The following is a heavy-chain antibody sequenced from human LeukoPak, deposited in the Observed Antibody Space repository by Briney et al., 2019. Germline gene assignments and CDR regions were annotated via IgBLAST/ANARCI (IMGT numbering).Heavy chain of an antibody. CDR1: GYTFTSYG. D-gene: IGHD3-22*01. CDR3: ARDHYYDSSGEEYFQH. CDR2: IGAYNGNT. Sequence: ASVKVSCKASGYTFTSYGISWVRQAPGQGLEWMGWIGAYNGNTNYAQKLQGRVTMTTDTSTSTAYMELRSLRSDDTAAYYCARDHYYDSSGEEYFQHWGQGTLVTVSS. J-gene: IGHJ1*01. V-gene: IGHV1-18*01.